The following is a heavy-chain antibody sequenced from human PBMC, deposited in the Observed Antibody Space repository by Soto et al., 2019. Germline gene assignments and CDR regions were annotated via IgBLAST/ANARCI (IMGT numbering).Heavy chain of an antibody. CDR1: GGSISSGGYY. D-gene: IGHD1-20*01. CDR3: ARDQRRYEDNWSNNWFDP. CDR2: IYYSGST. J-gene: IGHJ5*02. V-gene: IGHV4-31*03. Sequence: SETLSLTCTVSGGSISSGGYYWSWIRQHPGKGLEWIGYIYYSGSTYYNPSLKSRVTISVDTSKNQFSLKLSSVTAADTAVYYCARDQRRYEDNWSNNWFDPWGQGTLVTVSS.